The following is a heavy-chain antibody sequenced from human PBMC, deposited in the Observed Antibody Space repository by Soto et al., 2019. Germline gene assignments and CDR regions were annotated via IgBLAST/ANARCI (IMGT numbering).Heavy chain of an antibody. V-gene: IGHV5-51*01. CDR3: ARRGQTAVYYYYGMDV. J-gene: IGHJ6*02. Sequence: PGESLKISFKVSGFSFTNYWIGWVRQMPGKGLEWMGLIYPGDSDTRYSSSFQGQVTISADKSISTAYLQWSSLKASDTAMYYCARRGQTAVYYYYGMDVWGQGTTVTSP. CDR2: IYPGDSDT. CDR1: GFSFTNYW.